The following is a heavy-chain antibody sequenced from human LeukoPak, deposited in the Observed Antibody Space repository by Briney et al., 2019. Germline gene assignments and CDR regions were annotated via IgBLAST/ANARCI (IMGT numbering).Heavy chain of an antibody. J-gene: IGHJ5*02. V-gene: IGHV4-4*07. CDR2: IFMSGSS. CDR3: ATNILVRDIINWFDP. Sequence: NPSETLSLICTVSGGSISNSYWSWIRQPAGKGLEWIGRIFMSGSSNYNPSLQGRVTMSVDTSKNLCSLSLTSVTDADTAVYYCATNILVRDIINWFDPWGQGTLVTVSS. CDR1: GGSISNSY. D-gene: IGHD3-10*01.